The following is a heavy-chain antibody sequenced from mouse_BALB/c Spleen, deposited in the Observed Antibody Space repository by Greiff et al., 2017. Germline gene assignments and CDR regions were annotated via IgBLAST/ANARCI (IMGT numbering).Heavy chain of an antibody. V-gene: IGHV1S81*02. J-gene: IGHJ2*01. CDR1: GYTFTSYY. CDR2: INPSNGGT. CDR3: TSTRYGYPDY. D-gene: IGHD1-2*01. Sequence: VQLQQPGAELVKPGASVKLSCKASGYTFTSYYMYWVKQRPGQGLEWIGGINPSNGGTNFNEKFKSKATLTVDKSSSTAYMQLSSLASEDSAVYYCTSTRYGYPDYWGQGTTLTVSS.